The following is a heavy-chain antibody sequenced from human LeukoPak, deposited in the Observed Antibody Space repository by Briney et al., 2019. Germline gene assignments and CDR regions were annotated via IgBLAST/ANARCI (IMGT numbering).Heavy chain of an antibody. V-gene: IGHV4-59*01. CDR1: GGSISSYY. J-gene: IGHJ5*02. D-gene: IGHD1-1*01. CDR2: VSYSGST. CDR3: AREGTAGTNLNWFDP. Sequence: PSETLSLTCTVSGGSISSYYWSWIRQPPGKGLEWIGYVSYSGSTNFNPSLKSRVTISVDTSKNQFSLKLSSVTAADTAVYYCAREGTAGTNLNWFDPWGQGTLVTVSS.